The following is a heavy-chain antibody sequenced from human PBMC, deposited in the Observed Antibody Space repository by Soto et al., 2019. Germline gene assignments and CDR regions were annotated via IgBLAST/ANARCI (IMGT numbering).Heavy chain of an antibody. J-gene: IGHJ6*03. Sequence: QVQLVQSGAEVKKPGASVKVSCKASGYTFTSHGISWVRQAPGQGLEWMGWISAKNGDTNYAQKFQGRVTVTTDTSTSTGYRELRSLRSEHTAVYYCARIVLGSNIDRYHDMDVGGKGTTVTVSS. CDR2: ISAKNGDT. V-gene: IGHV1-18*01. D-gene: IGHD2-15*01. CDR3: ARIVLGSNIDRYHDMDV. CDR1: GYTFTSHG.